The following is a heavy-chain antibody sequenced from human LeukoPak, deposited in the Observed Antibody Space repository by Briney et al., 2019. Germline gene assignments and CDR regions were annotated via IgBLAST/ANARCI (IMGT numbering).Heavy chain of an antibody. CDR3: AKAFRGITIFDCVDY. D-gene: IGHD3-9*01. J-gene: IGHJ4*02. V-gene: IGHV3-30*18. CDR2: ISYDGSNK. Sequence: GGSLRLSCAASGFTFSSYGMHWVRQAPGKGLEWVAVISYDGSNKYYADSVKGRFTISRDNSKNTLYLQMNSLRAEDTAVYYCAKAFRGITIFDCVDYWGQGTLVTVSS. CDR1: GFTFSSYG.